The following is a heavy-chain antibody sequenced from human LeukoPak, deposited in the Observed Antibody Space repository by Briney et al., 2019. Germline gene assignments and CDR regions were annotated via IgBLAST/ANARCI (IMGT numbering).Heavy chain of an antibody. CDR2: TYYRSKWYD. J-gene: IGHJ5*01. CDR1: GDSVSSKNGA. D-gene: IGHD6-19*01. V-gene: IGHV6-1*01. CDR3: ARDLGTSGWYTFDF. Sequence: KPSQTLSLTCAISGDSVSSKNGAWNWIRQSPSRGLEWLGRTYYRSKWYDEYADSVKGRVTISPDTSKNQFSLHVYSVTPEDAAVYYCARDLGTSGWYTFDFWGQGTLLTVSS.